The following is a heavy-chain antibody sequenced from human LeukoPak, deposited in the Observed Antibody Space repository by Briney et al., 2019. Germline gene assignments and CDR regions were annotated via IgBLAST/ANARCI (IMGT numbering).Heavy chain of an antibody. CDR1: GGSLNSYY. J-gene: IGHJ4*02. D-gene: IGHD3-16*01. V-gene: IGHV4-59*01. CDR2: IYYSGST. Sequence: PSETLSLTCTVSGGSLNSYYWSWIRQPPGRGLEWIGDIYYSGSTIYNPSLKSRVTISVDTSKNQFSLNLRSVTAADTAVYYCARIDYATFDCWGPGTLVTVSS. CDR3: ARIDYATFDC.